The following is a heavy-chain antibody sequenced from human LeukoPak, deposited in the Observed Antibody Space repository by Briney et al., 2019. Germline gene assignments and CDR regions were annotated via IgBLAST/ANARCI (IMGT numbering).Heavy chain of an antibody. Sequence: GGSLRFSCAASGFALSSHWMTWVRQVPGRGPEWVANVNRDGSETYYLDSVKGRFTISKDNAKNSLYLQMNSLRAEDTALYHCGRNNGMDVWGQGTTVIVSS. CDR2: VNRDGSET. J-gene: IGHJ6*02. CDR1: GFALSSHW. CDR3: GRNNGMDV. V-gene: IGHV3-7*03.